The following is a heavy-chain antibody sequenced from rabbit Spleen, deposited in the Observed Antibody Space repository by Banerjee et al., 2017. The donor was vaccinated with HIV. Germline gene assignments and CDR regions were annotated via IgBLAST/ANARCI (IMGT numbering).Heavy chain of an antibody. V-gene: IGHV1S45*01. CDR2: IDAGSSGFT. CDR3: ARDTGSSFSSYGMDL. D-gene: IGHD8-1*01. J-gene: IGHJ6*01. Sequence: QEQLVESGGDLVKPEGSLTLSCKASGFDFSTYYMSWVRQAPGKGLEWIACIDAGSSGFTYSATWAKGRFTCSKTSSTTVTLQMTSLTVADTATYFCARDTGSSFSSYGMDLWGQGTLVTVS. CDR1: GFDFSTYYM.